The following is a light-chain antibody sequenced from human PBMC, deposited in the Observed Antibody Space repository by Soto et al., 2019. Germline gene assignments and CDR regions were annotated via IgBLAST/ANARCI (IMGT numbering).Light chain of an antibody. CDR2: DAS. J-gene: IGKJ4*01. Sequence: EIVLTQSPATLSLSPGERATLSCRASQSVSSYLAWYQQKPGQAHRLLIYDASNRATGIPARFSGSGSGTAFTLTISSLEPEDFAVYYCQQRSNWAPLTFGGGNKVEIK. V-gene: IGKV3-11*01. CDR1: QSVSSY. CDR3: QQRSNWAPLT.